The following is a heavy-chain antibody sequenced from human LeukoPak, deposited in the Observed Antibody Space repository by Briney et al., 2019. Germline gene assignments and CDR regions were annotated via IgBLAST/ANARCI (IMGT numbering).Heavy chain of an antibody. CDR2: ISIGSSPYT. Sequence: GGSLRLSCAASGFSFSKSSMLWFRQAPGKGLEWVSSISIGSSPYTYYADSLKGRFTISRDNAKNSVCLQMNSLRPEDTAVYYCASYTLWYADSWGQGTLVTVSS. CDR1: GFSFSKSS. D-gene: IGHD3-16*01. V-gene: IGHV3-21*06. J-gene: IGHJ4*02. CDR3: ASYTLWYADS.